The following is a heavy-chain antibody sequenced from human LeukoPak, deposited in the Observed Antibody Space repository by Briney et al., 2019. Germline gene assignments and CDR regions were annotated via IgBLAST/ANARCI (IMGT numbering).Heavy chain of an antibody. CDR1: GFTVSSKY. CDR3: ARGRGYSGYDVSLPFDY. V-gene: IGHV3-66*01. D-gene: IGHD5-12*01. CDR2: IYSGGST. Sequence: GGSLRLSCAGSGFTVSSKYMSWVRQAPGKGLEWVSVIYSGGSTDYADSVKGRFTISRDNSKNMLYLQMNSLRVDDTAVYFCARGRGYSGYDVSLPFDYWGQGTLVTVSS. J-gene: IGHJ4*02.